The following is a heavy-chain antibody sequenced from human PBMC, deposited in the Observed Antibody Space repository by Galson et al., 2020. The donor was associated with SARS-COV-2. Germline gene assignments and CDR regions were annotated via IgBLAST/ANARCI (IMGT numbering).Heavy chain of an antibody. J-gene: IGHJ6*02. CDR2: NK. D-gene: IGHD5-18*01. V-gene: IGHV3-30-3*01. CDR3: ARDRTALATQYYYYGLDV. Sequence: NKYYSDSVKGRFTVSRDNSKNILYLQMDSLRADDTAVYYCARDRTALATQYYYYGLDVWGQGTSVTVSS.